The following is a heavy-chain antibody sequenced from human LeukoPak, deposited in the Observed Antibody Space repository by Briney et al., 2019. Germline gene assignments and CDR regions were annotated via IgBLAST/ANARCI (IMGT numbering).Heavy chain of an antibody. Sequence: SDTLSLTCTVSGGSISSYYWSWIRQPPGKGLEWIGYIYYSGSTNYNPSLKSRVIISVDTSKNQFSLKLSSVTAADTAVYYCARTPYYYDSSGYLDYWGQGTLVTVSS. CDR2: IYYSGST. J-gene: IGHJ4*02. CDR3: ARTPYYYDSSGYLDY. D-gene: IGHD3-22*01. CDR1: GGSISSYY. V-gene: IGHV4-59*07.